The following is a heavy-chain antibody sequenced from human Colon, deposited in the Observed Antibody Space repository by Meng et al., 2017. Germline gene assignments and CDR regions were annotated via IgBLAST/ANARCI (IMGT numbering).Heavy chain of an antibody. V-gene: IGHV4-34*02. J-gene: IGHJ4*02. CDR3: SSLFTLDY. CDR2: INHSRDT. D-gene: IGHD3-10*01. CDR1: AGPFSGYY. Sequence: QVPLQKWGQGLLKPSKALTPTCAINAGPFSGYYWSWIRQAPGKGLEWIGEINHSRDTHYHPALKSRVSMSFYTSKKKFSLHLSSVTAADTAVYYCSSLFTLDYWGPGTLVTVSS.